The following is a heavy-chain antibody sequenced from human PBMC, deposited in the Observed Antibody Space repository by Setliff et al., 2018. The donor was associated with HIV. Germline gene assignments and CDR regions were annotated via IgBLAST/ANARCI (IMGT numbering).Heavy chain of an antibody. CDR2: IYTSGST. CDR1: GDSISSGSYY. CDR3: ERGVASYYYYMDV. D-gene: IGHD5-12*01. V-gene: IGHV4-61*09. J-gene: IGHJ6*03. Sequence: SETLSLTCTVSGDSISSGSYYWSWIRQPAGKGLEWIGHIYTSGSTNYNPSLKSRVTISVDTSKNQFSLKLSSVTAADTAVYYCERGVASYYYYMDVWGKGTTVTVSS.